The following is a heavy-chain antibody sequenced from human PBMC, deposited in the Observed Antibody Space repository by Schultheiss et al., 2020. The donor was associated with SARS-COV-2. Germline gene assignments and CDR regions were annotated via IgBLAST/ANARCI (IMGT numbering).Heavy chain of an antibody. J-gene: IGHJ4*02. CDR1: GFTFSSYG. Sequence: GGSLRLSCAASGFTFSSYGMHWVRQAPGKGLEWVAVISYDGSNKYYADSVKGRFTISRDNSKNTLYLQMNSLRAEDTAVYYCAKDAIVVVPAWSFDYWGQGTLVTVSS. V-gene: IGHV3-30*18. CDR2: ISYDGSNK. CDR3: AKDAIVVVPAWSFDY. D-gene: IGHD2-2*01.